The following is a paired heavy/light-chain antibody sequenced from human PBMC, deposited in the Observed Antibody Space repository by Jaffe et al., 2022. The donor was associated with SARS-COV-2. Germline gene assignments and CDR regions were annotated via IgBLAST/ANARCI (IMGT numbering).Heavy chain of an antibody. Sequence: EVQLVESGGGLVQPGGSLRLSCAASGFTFSNFWMHWVRQAPGKGLVWVSRINSDGSSITYADFVKGRFTISRDNAKNTLYLQMNSLGAEDTAVYYCARGKGSGSEDYWGQGTLVTVSS. D-gene: IGHD3-10*01. CDR3: ARGKGSGSEDY. CDR1: GFTFSNFW. J-gene: IGHJ4*02. CDR2: INSDGSSI. V-gene: IGHV3-74*01.
Light chain of an antibody. V-gene: IGKV1-39*01. Sequence: DIQMTQSPSSLSASVGDRVTITCRASQSISSYLNWYQQKSGKAPKLLIYAASGLQSGVPSRFSGSGSGTDFTLTISSLQPEDFATYYCQQSYSALPYTFGQGTKLEIK. CDR1: QSISSY. J-gene: IGKJ2*01. CDR3: QQSYSALPYT. CDR2: AAS.